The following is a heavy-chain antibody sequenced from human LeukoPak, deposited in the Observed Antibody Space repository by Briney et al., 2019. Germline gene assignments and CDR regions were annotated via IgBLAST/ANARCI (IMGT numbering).Heavy chain of an antibody. CDR2: ISYDGSNK. CDR1: GFTFSSYG. D-gene: IGHD6-19*01. J-gene: IGHJ4*02. CDR3: AKLTVAGRDFDY. Sequence: PGGSLRLSCAASGFTFSSYGMHWVRQAPGKGLEWVAVISYDGSNKYYADSVKGRFTISRDNSKNTLYLQMNGLRAEDTAVYYCAKLTVAGRDFDYWGQGTLVTVSS. V-gene: IGHV3-30*18.